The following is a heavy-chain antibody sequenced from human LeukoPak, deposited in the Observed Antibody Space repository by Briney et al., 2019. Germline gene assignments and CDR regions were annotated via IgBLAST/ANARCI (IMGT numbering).Heavy chain of an antibody. V-gene: IGHV3-15*01. Sequence: KAGGSLRLSCAASGFTFSNAWMSWVRQAPGKGLEWVGRIKSKTDGGTTDYAAPVKGRFTIPRDDSKNTLYLQMNSLKTEDTAVYYCTTDLTVEMATISPGYFDYWGQGTLVTVSS. D-gene: IGHD5-24*01. J-gene: IGHJ4*02. CDR3: TTDLTVEMATISPGYFDY. CDR2: IKSKTDGGTT. CDR1: GFTFSNAW.